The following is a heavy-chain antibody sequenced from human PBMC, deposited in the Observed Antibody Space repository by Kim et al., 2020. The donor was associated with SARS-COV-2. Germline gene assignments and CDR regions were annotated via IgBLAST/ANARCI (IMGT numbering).Heavy chain of an antibody. J-gene: IGHJ5*02. V-gene: IGHV3-15*01. CDR2: IKSKSEGETT. Sequence: GGSLRLSCAGSDFTFNKAWVSWVRQAPGQGLEWVGRIKSKSEGETTDYAAPVKGRFTISRDGSRNTVYLQMNNLKTEDTAVYYCRPNWIDPWGQGTLVTVSS. CDR3: RPNWIDP. CDR1: DFTFNKAW.